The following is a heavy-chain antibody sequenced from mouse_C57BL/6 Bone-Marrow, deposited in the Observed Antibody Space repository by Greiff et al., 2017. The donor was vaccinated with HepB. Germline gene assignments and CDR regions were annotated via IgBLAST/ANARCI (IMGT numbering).Heavy chain of an antibody. D-gene: IGHD2-3*01. Sequence: DVKVEESGGGLVQPGGSLKLSCAASGFTFSDAWMDWVRQSPEKGLEWVAEIRNKANNHATYYAESVKGRFTISRDDSKSSVYLQMISLRAEDTGIYYCTRSYDGYLSYYAMDYWGQGTAVTVSS. J-gene: IGHJ4*01. CDR1: GFTFSDAW. CDR2: IRNKANNHAT. CDR3: TRSYDGYLSYYAMDY. V-gene: IGHV6-6*01.